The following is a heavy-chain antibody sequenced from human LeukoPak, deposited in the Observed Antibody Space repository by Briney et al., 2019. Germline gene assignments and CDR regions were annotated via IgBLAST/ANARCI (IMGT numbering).Heavy chain of an antibody. CDR3: AKDSYDSSGSRYDY. J-gene: IGHJ4*02. CDR1: GFPFSSYW. D-gene: IGHD3-22*01. Sequence: GGSLRLSCVASGFPFSSYWMTWVRQAPGKGLEWVANIKQDGSKKSYVDSVKGRFTISRDNAKNSLYLQMNSLRAEDTAIYYCAKDSYDSSGSRYDYWGQGTLVTVSS. CDR2: IKQDGSKK. V-gene: IGHV3-7*01.